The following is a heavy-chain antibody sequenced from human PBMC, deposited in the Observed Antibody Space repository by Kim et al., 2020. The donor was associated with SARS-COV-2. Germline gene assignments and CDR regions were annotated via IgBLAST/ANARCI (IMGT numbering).Heavy chain of an antibody. CDR2: INAGNGNT. D-gene: IGHD4-4*01. J-gene: IGHJ4*02. CDR1: GYTFTSYA. CDR3: ARDGAMTTVTYGEGALDY. Sequence: ASVKVSCKASGYTFTSYAMHWVRQAPGQRLEWMGWINAGNGNTKYSQKFQGRVTITRDTSASTAYMELSSLRSEDTAVYYCARDGAMTTVTYGEGALDYWGQGTLVTVSS. V-gene: IGHV1-3*01.